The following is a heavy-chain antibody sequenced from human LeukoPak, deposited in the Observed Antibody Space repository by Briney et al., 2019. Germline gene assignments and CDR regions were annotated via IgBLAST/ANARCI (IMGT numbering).Heavy chain of an antibody. D-gene: IGHD2-15*01. Sequence: SETLSLTCTVSGGSISSGDYYWSWIRQHPGKGLEWIGYIHYSGSTYYKPSLKSRVTISVDTSKKQFSLKLSSVTAADTAVYYCARVGVAAKSSRYFDYWGQGTLVTVSS. CDR1: GGSISSGDYY. CDR2: IHYSGST. J-gene: IGHJ4*02. CDR3: ARVGVAAKSSRYFDY. V-gene: IGHV4-31*03.